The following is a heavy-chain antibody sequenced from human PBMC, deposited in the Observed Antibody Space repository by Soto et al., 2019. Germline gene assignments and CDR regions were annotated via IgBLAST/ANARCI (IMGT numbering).Heavy chain of an antibody. CDR3: ARDTQQWPTDSYYGMDV. Sequence: PGGSLRLSCAASGLTFSDYYMSWIRQAPGKGLEWVSYFSCTSSYTNYADALKGRFSISRDNAKNSLYLQMNSLRAEDTAVYYCARDTQQWPTDSYYGMDVWGRGTTVTVSS. D-gene: IGHD6-19*01. CDR1: GLTFSDYY. V-gene: IGHV3-11*06. CDR2: FSCTSSYT. J-gene: IGHJ6*01.